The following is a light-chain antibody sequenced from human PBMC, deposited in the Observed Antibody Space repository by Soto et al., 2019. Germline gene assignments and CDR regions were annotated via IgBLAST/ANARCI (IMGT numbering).Light chain of an antibody. CDR3: QQYKNWPPIT. J-gene: IGKJ5*01. Sequence: EIVKTQSPATLSVSPGERATLSCRASQSVNNHLAWYQQKPGQAPRLLIYGASNRATGIPARFSGSGSGTEFALTISSLQSEDFALYYCQQYKNWPPITFGQGTRLGIK. CDR1: QSVNNH. V-gene: IGKV3-15*01. CDR2: GAS.